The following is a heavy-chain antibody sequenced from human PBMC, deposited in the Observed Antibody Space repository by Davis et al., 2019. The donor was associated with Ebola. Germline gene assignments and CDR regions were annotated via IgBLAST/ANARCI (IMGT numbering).Heavy chain of an antibody. V-gene: IGHV3-30*04. D-gene: IGHD3-16*01. J-gene: IGHJ4*02. CDR1: GFIFRTYT. Sequence: PGGSLRLSCAASGFIFRTYTMHWVRQAPGKGLEWLAVIPYDGNDISYAESVRGRFTISRDNSRSTLHLQMNSLKAEDTAIYYCVRELYDYVWLAYLDRWGQGTLVTVSS. CDR2: IPYDGNDI. CDR3: VRELYDYVWLAYLDR.